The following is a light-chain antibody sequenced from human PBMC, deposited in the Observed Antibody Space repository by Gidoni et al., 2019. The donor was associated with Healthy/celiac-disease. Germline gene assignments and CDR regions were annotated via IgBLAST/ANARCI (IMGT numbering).Light chain of an antibody. Sequence: DIVMTQSPLSLPVTPGEAASISCRSSQSLLHSNGYNDLEWYLQKPGQSPQLLIYLGSNRASWVPDRFSGRVSGTDFTLRISRVEVEDVGVYYCMQALQTPRTFGQGTKVEIK. CDR3: MQALQTPRT. J-gene: IGKJ1*01. V-gene: IGKV2-28*01. CDR1: QSLLHSNGYND. CDR2: LGS.